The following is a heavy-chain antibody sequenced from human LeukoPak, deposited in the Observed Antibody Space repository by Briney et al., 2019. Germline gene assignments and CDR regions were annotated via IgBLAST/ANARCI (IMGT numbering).Heavy chain of an antibody. D-gene: IGHD6-25*01. V-gene: IGHV6-1*01. Sequence: QAVSLSCAFSASSVTTSSDAWNWVRQSPSRGLEWLSSIYCRSKWNSDDAVTGRIRIVVNQYTNKTQFPMQLNSVTSEDTSYYHCARGRASAFDVWGQGTMVTVSS. CDR3: ARGRASAFDV. CDR1: ASSVTTSSDA. J-gene: IGHJ3*01. CDR2: IYCRSKWNS.